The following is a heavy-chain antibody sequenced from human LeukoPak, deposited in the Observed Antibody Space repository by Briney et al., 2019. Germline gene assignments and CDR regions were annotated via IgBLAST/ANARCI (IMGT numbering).Heavy chain of an antibody. V-gene: IGHV1-8*01. CDR1: GYTFTSYD. D-gene: IGHD2-15*01. J-gene: IGHJ4*02. CDR3: ARVLLRGVSDY. Sequence: ASVKVSCTASGYTFTSYDINWVRQATGQGLEWMGWMNPNSGNTGYTQKFRGRVTMTRNTSISTVYMELSSLRSEDTAVYYCARVLLRGVSDYWGQGTLVTVSS. CDR2: MNPNSGNT.